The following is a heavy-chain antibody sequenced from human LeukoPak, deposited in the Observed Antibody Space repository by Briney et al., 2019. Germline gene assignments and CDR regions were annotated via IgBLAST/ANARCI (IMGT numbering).Heavy chain of an antibody. J-gene: IGHJ4*02. CDR3: AKDQVTRGGNSFDS. D-gene: IGHD2-15*01. V-gene: IGHV3-30*02. CDR2: VGYEGTNK. Sequence: GGSLRLSCAAAGFHFNNHGMHWVRQAPGKGLEWVAFVGYEGTNKFYVDSVKGRFTISRDNSKNTVFLQMNSLRAEDTAVYYCAKDQVTRGGNSFDSWGQGTLITVPS. CDR1: GFHFNNHG.